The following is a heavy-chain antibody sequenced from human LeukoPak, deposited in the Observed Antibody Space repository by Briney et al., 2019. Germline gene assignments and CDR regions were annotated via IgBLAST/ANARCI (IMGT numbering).Heavy chain of an antibody. J-gene: IGHJ6*02. D-gene: IGHD3-9*01. CDR3: AKDLQISQVERYYDILTGYYFAGMDV. Sequence: GGSLRLSCAASGFTFSSYEMNWVRQAPGKGLEWVSYISSSGSTIYYADSVKGRFTISRDNAKNSLYLQMNSLRAEDTAVYYCAKDLQISQVERYYDILTGYYFAGMDVWGQGTTVTVSS. V-gene: IGHV3-48*03. CDR2: ISSSGSTI. CDR1: GFTFSSYE.